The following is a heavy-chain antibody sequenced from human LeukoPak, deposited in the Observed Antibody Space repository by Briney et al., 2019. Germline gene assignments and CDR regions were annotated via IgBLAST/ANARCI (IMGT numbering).Heavy chain of an antibody. CDR1: GGSISDYY. D-gene: IGHD6-19*01. CDR3: AGLYTKAVAGDPPSDY. V-gene: IGHV4-59*08. J-gene: IGHJ4*02. Sequence: PSETLSLTCAVSGGSISDYYWTWIRQPPGKGLEWIGCIYYSGSTNYNPSLKSRVTISVDTSKNQFSLKLSSVTAADTAVYYCAGLYTKAVAGDPPSDYWGQGTLVTVSS. CDR2: IYYSGST.